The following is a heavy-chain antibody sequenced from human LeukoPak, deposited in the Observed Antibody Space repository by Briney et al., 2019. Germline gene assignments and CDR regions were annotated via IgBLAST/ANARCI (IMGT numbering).Heavy chain of an antibody. V-gene: IGHV3-23*01. CDR2: ISGSGGST. CDR3: ARERGYSGYGYYYYYMDV. Sequence: PGGSLRLSCAASGFTFSSYAMSWVRQAPGKGLEWVSSISGSGGSTYYADSVKGRFSISRDNSKNTLYLQVNSLRAEDTAVYYCARERGYSGYGYYYYYMDVWGKGTTVTVSS. D-gene: IGHD5-12*01. J-gene: IGHJ6*03. CDR1: GFTFSSYA.